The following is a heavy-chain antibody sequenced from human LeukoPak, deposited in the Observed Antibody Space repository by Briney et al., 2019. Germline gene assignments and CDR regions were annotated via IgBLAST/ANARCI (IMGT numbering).Heavy chain of an antibody. CDR3: ARIFDRDV. V-gene: IGHV4-4*07. CDR2: IHATGST. CDR1: GGSTTNSY. Sequence: PSETLSLTCTVSGGSTTNSYWSWIRHSAGTGMEWIGRIHATGSTNYNPSLTSRVSMSLVMPTNQFSLTLSAVTVADTATYYCARIFDRDVWGQGTLVTVSP. D-gene: IGHD3-9*01. J-gene: IGHJ3*01.